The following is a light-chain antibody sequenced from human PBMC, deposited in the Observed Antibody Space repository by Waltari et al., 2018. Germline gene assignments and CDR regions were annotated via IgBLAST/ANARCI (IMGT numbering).Light chain of an antibody. Sequence: QLVLTQSPSASASLGASVKLTCTLSSGHSRNVIAWLQQQPEKGPRFLMKVNSDGSPRKGDEIPDRFSGSSSGAERYLSISSLQSEDEADYFCQTGGHGTWVFGGGTKLTVL. V-gene: IGLV4-69*01. CDR1: SGHSRNV. J-gene: IGLJ3*02. CDR2: VNSDGSP. CDR3: QTGGHGTWV.